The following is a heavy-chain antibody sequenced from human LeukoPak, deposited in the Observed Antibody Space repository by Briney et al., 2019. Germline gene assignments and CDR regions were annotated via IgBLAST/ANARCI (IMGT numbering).Heavy chain of an antibody. J-gene: IGHJ6*02. CDR2: ISYDGSKK. V-gene: IGHV3-30-3*01. D-gene: IGHD2-2*01. Sequence: GGSLRLSCAASGFTFSSYGMHWVRQAPGKGLEWVAVISYDGSKKEYADSVKGRFTISRDNSKNTQYLQMNSLRAEDTAVYYCARAGADIVVVPAAPSVKNYYYYGMDVWGQGTTVTVSS. CDR3: ARAGADIVVVPAAPSVKNYYYYGMDV. CDR1: GFTFSSYG.